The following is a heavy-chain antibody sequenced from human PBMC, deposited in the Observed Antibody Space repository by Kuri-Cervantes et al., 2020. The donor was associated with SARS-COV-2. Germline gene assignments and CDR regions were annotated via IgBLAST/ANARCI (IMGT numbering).Heavy chain of an antibody. J-gene: IGHJ3*02. Sequence: SETLSLTCTVSGGSISSYYWSWIRQPAGKGLEWIGRIYTSGSTYYNPSLKSRVTISVDTSKNQFSLKLSSVTAADTAVYYCARPAAAPTEPDAFDIWGQGTMVTVSS. CDR3: ARPAAAPTEPDAFDI. D-gene: IGHD6-13*01. CDR1: GGSISSYY. CDR2: IYTSGST. V-gene: IGHV4-4*07.